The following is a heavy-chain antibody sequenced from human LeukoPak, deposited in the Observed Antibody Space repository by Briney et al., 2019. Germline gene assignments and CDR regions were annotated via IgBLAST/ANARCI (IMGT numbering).Heavy chain of an antibody. Sequence: KPSETLSLTCTVSGGSISSYYWSWIRQPAGKGLEWIGRIYTSGSTNYNPSLKSRVTMSVDTSKNQFSLKLSSVTAADTAVYYCARERKEYYDVSSGAFDIWGQGTMVTVSS. V-gene: IGHV4-4*07. CDR3: ARERKEYYDVSSGAFDI. D-gene: IGHD3-22*01. J-gene: IGHJ3*02. CDR2: IYTSGST. CDR1: GGSISSYY.